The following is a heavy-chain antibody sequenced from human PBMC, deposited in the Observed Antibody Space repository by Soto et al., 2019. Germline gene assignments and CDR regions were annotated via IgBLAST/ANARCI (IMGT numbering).Heavy chain of an antibody. Sequence: HPGGSLRLSCAASGFTFSSYWMSWVRQAPGKGLEWVANIKQDGSEKYYVDSVKGRFTISRDNAKNSLYLQMNSLRAEDTAVYYCARNRIAVADNWFDPWGQGTLVTVSS. CDR1: GFTFSSYW. CDR2: IKQDGSEK. D-gene: IGHD6-19*01. V-gene: IGHV3-7*01. CDR3: ARNRIAVADNWFDP. J-gene: IGHJ5*02.